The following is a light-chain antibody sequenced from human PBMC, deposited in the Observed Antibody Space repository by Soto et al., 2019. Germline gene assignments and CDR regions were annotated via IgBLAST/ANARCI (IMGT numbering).Light chain of an antibody. CDR2: GAS. CDR1: QSVSSSY. J-gene: IGKJ1*01. Sequence: EIVLTQSPGTLSLSPGERATLSCRASQSVSSSYLAWYQQKPGQDPRLLIYGASSRATGIPGRFSGSGSGTDFTLTISRLEPEDFAVYYCQQYGSSPLTFGQGTKVEIK. CDR3: QQYGSSPLT. V-gene: IGKV3-20*01.